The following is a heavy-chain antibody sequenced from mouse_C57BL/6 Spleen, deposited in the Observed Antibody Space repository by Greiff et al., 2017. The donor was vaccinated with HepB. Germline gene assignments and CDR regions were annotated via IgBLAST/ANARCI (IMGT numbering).Heavy chain of an antibody. Sequence: EVKVEESGPGLVKPSQSLSLTCSVTGYSITSGYYWNWIRQFPGNKLEWMGYISYDGSNNYNPSLKNRISITRDTSKNQFFLKLNSVTTEDTATYYCARFYGSHAMDYWGQGTSVTVSS. CDR2: ISYDGSN. CDR1: GYSITSGYY. CDR3: ARFYGSHAMDY. D-gene: IGHD1-1*01. V-gene: IGHV3-6*01. J-gene: IGHJ4*01.